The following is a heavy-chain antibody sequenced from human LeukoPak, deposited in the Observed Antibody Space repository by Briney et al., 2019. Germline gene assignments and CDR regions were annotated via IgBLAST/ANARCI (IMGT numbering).Heavy chain of an antibody. CDR1: GGSISSGGYY. Sequence: SQTLSLTCTVSGGSISSGGYYWSWIRQPPGKGLEWIGYIYYSGSTNYNPSLKSRVTISADTSKNQFSLKLSSVTAADTAVYYCASSSGIAAAGTRFDYWGQGTLVTVSS. J-gene: IGHJ4*02. CDR2: IYYSGST. D-gene: IGHD6-13*01. V-gene: IGHV4-61*08. CDR3: ASSSGIAAAGTRFDY.